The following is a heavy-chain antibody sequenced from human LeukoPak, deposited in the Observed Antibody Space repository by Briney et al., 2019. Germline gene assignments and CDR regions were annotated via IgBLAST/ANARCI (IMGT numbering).Heavy chain of an antibody. CDR3: AKVSGFKITFGGVID. CDR2: ISYDGSNE. J-gene: IGHJ4*02. V-gene: IGHV3-30-3*01. D-gene: IGHD3-16*02. CDR1: GFTFSYYT. Sequence: PGRSLRLSCAASGFTFSYYTMHWVRQAPGKGLEWVAVISYDGSNEYYADSVKGRFTISRDNSKNTPYLQMNSLRAEDTAVFYCAKVSGFKITFGGVIDWGQGTPVTVSS.